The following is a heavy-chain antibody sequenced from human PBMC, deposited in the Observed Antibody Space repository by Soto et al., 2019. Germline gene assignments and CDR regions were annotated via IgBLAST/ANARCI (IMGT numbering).Heavy chain of an antibody. D-gene: IGHD3-9*01. V-gene: IGHV4-61*02. CDR2: VSSSGNT. Sequence: PSETLSLTCSVSGGSISSGYYYWSWIRQPVGKGLEWIGRVSSSGNTNANPTLNSRATMSIDTSKNQFSLRLRSVTAADTAVYYCARADYEILTGSYAMDVWGQGTTVTVSS. J-gene: IGHJ6*02. CDR3: ARADYEILTGSYAMDV. CDR1: GGSISSGYYY.